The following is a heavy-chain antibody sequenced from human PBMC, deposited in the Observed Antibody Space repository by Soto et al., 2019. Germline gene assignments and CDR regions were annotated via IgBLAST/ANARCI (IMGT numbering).Heavy chain of an antibody. CDR2: IYWDDDE. V-gene: IGHV2-5*02. CDR1: GFSLSTTGVS. J-gene: IGHJ4*02. D-gene: IGHD3-16*01. CDR3: AHRQRASLGGGFDY. Sequence: QITLKESGPTLVSPTQTLTLTCSFSGFSLSTTGVSVGWIRQPPGKALEWLALIYWDDDERYTPSLRSRVSITKDTSNNQVVLTMTNMGPLDTATYYCAHRQRASLGGGFDYWGQGTLVTVYS.